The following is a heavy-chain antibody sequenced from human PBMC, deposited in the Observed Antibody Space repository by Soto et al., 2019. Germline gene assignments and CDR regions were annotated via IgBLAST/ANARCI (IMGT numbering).Heavy chain of an antibody. Sequence: DVQLVETGGELIQPGGSRRLSCAASGFTVSSKYMSWVRQAPGKGLEWISAIWSAGLIYYAVSVRGRFTISRDISKSILYLEMTSLRGDDTAVYYCAREAHMDVWGQGTTVTVSS. CDR2: IWSAGLI. J-gene: IGHJ6*02. CDR1: GFTVSSKY. CDR3: AREAHMDV. V-gene: IGHV3-53*02.